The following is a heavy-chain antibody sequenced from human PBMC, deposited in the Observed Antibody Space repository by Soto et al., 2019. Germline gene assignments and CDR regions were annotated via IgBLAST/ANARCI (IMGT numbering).Heavy chain of an antibody. J-gene: IGHJ4*02. V-gene: IGHV3-33*01. CDR1: GFTFSSYG. Sequence: GGSLRLSCAASGFTFSSYGMHWVRQAPGKGLEWVAVIWYDGSNKYYADSVKGRFTISRDNSKNTLCLQMNSLRAEDTAVYYCARAGYYDSSGYGFDYWGQGTLVTVSS. CDR3: ARAGYYDSSGYGFDY. CDR2: IWYDGSNK. D-gene: IGHD3-22*01.